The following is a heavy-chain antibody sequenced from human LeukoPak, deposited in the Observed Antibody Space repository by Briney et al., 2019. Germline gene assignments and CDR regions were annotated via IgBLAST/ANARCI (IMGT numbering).Heavy chain of an antibody. V-gene: IGHV3-48*03. CDR2: ISSSGSTI. J-gene: IGHJ4*02. CDR1: GFTFSSYE. D-gene: IGHD3-9*01. CDR3: ARDSYYDILTGYSHFDY. Sequence: PGGSLRLCCAASGFTFSSYEMNWVRQAPGKGLEWVSYISSSGSTIYYADSVKGRFTISRDNATNSLYLQMNSLRAEDTAVYYCARDSYYDILTGYSHFDYWGQGTLVTVSS.